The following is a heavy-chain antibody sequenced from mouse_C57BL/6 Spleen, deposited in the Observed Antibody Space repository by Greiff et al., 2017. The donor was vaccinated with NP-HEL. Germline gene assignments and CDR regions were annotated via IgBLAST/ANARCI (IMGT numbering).Heavy chain of an antibody. CDR1: GYTFTSYW. J-gene: IGHJ4*01. Sequence: VQLQQPGAELVKPGASVKVSCKASGYTFTSYWMHWVKQRPGQGLEWIGRIDPSDGDTNYNQKFKGKATLTVDKSTSTAYMQLSSLTSEDSAVYYCAPYSIHGDYYAMDYWGQGTSVTVSS. V-gene: IGHV1-74*01. D-gene: IGHD2-5*01. CDR2: IDPSDGDT. CDR3: APYSIHGDYYAMDY.